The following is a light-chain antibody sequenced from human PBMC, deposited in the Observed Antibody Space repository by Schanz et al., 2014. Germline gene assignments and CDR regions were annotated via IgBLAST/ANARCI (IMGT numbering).Light chain of an antibody. CDR3: SPFRYSATQDGPQ. CDR1: SSDVGGYNY. Sequence: QSALTQPASVSGSPGQSITISCTGTSSDVGGYNYVSWYQHHPGKAPKLMIYDVSNRPSGVSNRFSGSKAGNTASLTISGIQLDDEADYYCSPFRYSATQDGPQFGGGTKVTVL. J-gene: IGLJ2*01. CDR2: DVS. V-gene: IGLV2-14*03.